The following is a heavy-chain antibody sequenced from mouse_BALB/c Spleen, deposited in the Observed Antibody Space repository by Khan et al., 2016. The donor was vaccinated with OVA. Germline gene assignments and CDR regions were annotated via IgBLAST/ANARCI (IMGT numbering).Heavy chain of an antibody. CDR2: IYPGTDNT. Sequence: QVQLKESGAELVRPGASVKLSCKTSGYIFTNYWIHWVKQRSGQGLEWIARIYPGTDNTYYNEKLKDRATLTADKSSSTAYLQLSSLKSEDSAVYVGAREEALYYFDYWGQGTTLTVSS. CDR3: AREEALYYFDY. D-gene: IGHD3-2*02. J-gene: IGHJ2*01. CDR1: GYIFTNYW. V-gene: IGHV1-76*01.